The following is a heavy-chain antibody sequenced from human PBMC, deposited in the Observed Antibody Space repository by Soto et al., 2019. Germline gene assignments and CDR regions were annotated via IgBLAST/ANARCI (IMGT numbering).Heavy chain of an antibody. V-gene: IGHV3-30-3*01. Sequence: GGSLRLSCAASGFTFSSYAMHWVRQAPGKGLEWVAVISYDGSNKYYADSVKGRFTISRDNSKNTLYLQMNSLRAEDTAVYYCARDAXSIAVAGTLSYYYYGMDVWGQGTTVTVSS. CDR3: ARDAXSIAVAGTLSYYYYGMDV. CDR1: GFTFSSYA. CDR2: ISYDGSNK. J-gene: IGHJ6*02. D-gene: IGHD6-19*01.